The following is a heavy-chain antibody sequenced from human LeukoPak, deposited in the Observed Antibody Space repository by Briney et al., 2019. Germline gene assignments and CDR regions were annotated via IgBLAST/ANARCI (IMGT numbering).Heavy chain of an antibody. V-gene: IGHV3-30-3*01. CDR1: GFTFSSYA. Sequence: GGSLRLSCAASGFTFSSYAMHWVRQAPGKGLEWVAVISYDGSNKYYADSVKGRFTISRDNSKNTLYLQMNSLRAEDTAVYYCARGLTYYDILTGLQHWGQGTLVTVSS. CDR2: ISYDGSNK. CDR3: ARGLTYYDILTGLQH. J-gene: IGHJ1*01. D-gene: IGHD3-9*01.